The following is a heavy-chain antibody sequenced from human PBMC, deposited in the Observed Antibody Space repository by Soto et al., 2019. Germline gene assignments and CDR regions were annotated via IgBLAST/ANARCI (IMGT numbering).Heavy chain of an antibody. V-gene: IGHV4-34*01. J-gene: IGHJ5*02. CDR2: INHSGST. CDR3: ARDRRLITMVRGVSLWFDP. CDR1: GGSFSGYY. Sequence: SETLSLTCAVYGGSFSGYYWSWIRQPPGKGLEWIGEINHSGSTNYNPSLKSRVTISVDTSKNQFSLKLISVTAADTAVYYCARDRRLITMVRGVSLWFDPWGQGTLVTVS. D-gene: IGHD3-10*01.